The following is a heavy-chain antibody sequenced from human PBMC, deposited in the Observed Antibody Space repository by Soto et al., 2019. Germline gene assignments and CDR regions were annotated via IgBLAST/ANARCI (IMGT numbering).Heavy chain of an antibody. D-gene: IGHD3-10*01. V-gene: IGHV3-23*01. CDR3: AKDGIGALLWFGELSP. CDR2: ISGSGGST. Sequence: EVQLLESGGGLVQPGGSLRLSCAASGFTFSSYAMSWVRQAPGKGLEWVSAISGSGGSTYYADSVKGRFTISRDNSKNTLYLQMNSLRAEDTAVYYCAKDGIGALLWFGELSPWGQGTLVTVSS. J-gene: IGHJ5*02. CDR1: GFTFSSYA.